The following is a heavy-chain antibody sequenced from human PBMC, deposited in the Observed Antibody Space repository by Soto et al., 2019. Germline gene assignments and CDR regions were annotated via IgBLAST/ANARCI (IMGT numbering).Heavy chain of an antibody. CDR1: GFTFSSYG. Sequence: QVQLVESGGGVVQPGRSLRLSCAASGFTFSSYGMHWVRQAPGKGLEWVAVIWYDGSNKYYADSVKGRFTSSRDNSKNTLYLQMNSLIAEDTAVYYCARDGFSSSRNPGWFDPWGQGTLVTVSS. D-gene: IGHD6-13*01. CDR2: IWYDGSNK. V-gene: IGHV3-33*01. CDR3: ARDGFSSSRNPGWFDP. J-gene: IGHJ5*02.